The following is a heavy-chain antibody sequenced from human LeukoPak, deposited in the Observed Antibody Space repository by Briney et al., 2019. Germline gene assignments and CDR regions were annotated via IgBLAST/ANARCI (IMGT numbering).Heavy chain of an antibody. CDR3: ARDPQKSSSRYIRYGMDV. CDR2: INSDESST. J-gene: IGHJ6*04. CDR1: GFTFSSYW. Sequence: GGSLRLSCAASGFTFSSYWMHWVRQAPGKGLVWVSRINSDESSTSYADSVKGRFTISRDNAKNTVYLQMNSLRAEDTAVYYCARDPQKSSSRYIRYGMDVWGKGTTVTVSS. V-gene: IGHV3-74*01. D-gene: IGHD6-13*01.